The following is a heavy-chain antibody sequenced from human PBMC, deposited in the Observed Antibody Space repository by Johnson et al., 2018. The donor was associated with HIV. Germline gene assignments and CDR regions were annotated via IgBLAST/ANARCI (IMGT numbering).Heavy chain of an antibody. CDR2: ISSSGSTI. V-gene: IGHV3-11*04. J-gene: IGHJ3*02. CDR1: GFTFSDYY. CDR3: ARDRSSKLLRSNDDVFDI. Sequence: QMLLVESGGGVVQPGRSLRLSCAASGFTFSDYYMSWIRQAPGKGLEWVSYISSSGSTIYYVDSVKGRFTISRDNAKNSLYLQMNSLRAEDTAVYYCARDRSSKLLRSNDDVFDIWGQGTMVTVSS. D-gene: IGHD5-12*01.